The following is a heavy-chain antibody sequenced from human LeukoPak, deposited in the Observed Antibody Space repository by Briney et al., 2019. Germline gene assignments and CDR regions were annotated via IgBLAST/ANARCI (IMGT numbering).Heavy chain of an antibody. Sequence: GASVKVSCKASGYTFTSYDINWVRQATGQGLEWMGWMNPNSGNTGYAQKFQGRVTMTRNTSISTAYMELSSLRSEDTAVYYCVRGGRDSSGQSWFDPWGQGTLVTVSS. CDR3: VRGGRDSSGQSWFDP. CDR2: MNPNSGNT. V-gene: IGHV1-8*01. D-gene: IGHD6-19*01. J-gene: IGHJ5*02. CDR1: GYTFTSYD.